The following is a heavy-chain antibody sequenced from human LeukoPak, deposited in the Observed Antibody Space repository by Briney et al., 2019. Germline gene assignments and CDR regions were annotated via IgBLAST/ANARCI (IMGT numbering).Heavy chain of an antibody. V-gene: IGHV4-59*01. CDR1: GASISSYH. CDR2: IYYSGGT. J-gene: IGHJ5*02. CDR3: ARERGPNCNKDCLFDP. D-gene: IGHD2/OR15-2a*01. Sequence: SETLSLTCTVSGASISSYHWAWIRQPPGKGLEWIGYIYYSGGTYYNPSLKSRVIISLDTSKNQFSLKLNSATAADTAVYYCARERGPNCNKDCLFDPWGQGTLVTVSS.